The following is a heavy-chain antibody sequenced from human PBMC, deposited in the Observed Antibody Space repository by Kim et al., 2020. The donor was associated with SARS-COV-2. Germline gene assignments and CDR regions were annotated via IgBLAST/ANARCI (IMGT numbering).Heavy chain of an antibody. CDR1: GFNFSSYW. J-gene: IGHJ6*02. CDR3: ARGRSVRGVIIMGYYYYGMDV. Sequence: GGSLRLSCAASGFNFSSYWMSWVRQAPGKGLEWVANIKQDGSEKYYVDSVKGRFTISRDNAKNSLYLQMNSLRAEDTAVYYCARGRSVRGVIIMGYYYYGMDVWGQGPTVTVSS. D-gene: IGHD3-10*01. CDR2: IKQDGSEK. V-gene: IGHV3-7*01.